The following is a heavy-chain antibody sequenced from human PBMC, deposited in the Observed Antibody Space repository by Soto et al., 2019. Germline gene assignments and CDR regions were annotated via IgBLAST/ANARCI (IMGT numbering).Heavy chain of an antibody. CDR2: SYSGGST. D-gene: IGHD3-16*01. CDR3: ARGRVYVDFDY. J-gene: IGHJ4*02. V-gene: IGHV3-53*04. CDR1: GFTVSSNY. Sequence: GGSLRLSCAASGFTVSSNYMSWVRQAPGKGLEWVSVSYSGGSTYYPDSVKGRFTISRHNSKNTLYLQMNSLRAEDTAVYYCARGRVYVDFDYWGQGTLVTVSS.